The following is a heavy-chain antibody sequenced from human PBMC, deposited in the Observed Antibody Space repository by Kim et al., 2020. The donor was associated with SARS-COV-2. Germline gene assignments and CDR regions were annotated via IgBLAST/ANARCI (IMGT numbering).Heavy chain of an antibody. J-gene: IGHJ3*02. Sequence: GESLKISCKGSGYSFTSYWIGWVRQMPGKGLEWMGIIYPGDSDTRYSPSFQGQVTISADKSISTAYLQWSSLKASDTAMYYCARLRWPYSSSPRGVLFDIWGQGTMVTVSS. D-gene: IGHD6-13*01. CDR3: ARLRWPYSSSPRGVLFDI. V-gene: IGHV5-51*01. CDR1: GYSFTSYW. CDR2: IYPGDSDT.